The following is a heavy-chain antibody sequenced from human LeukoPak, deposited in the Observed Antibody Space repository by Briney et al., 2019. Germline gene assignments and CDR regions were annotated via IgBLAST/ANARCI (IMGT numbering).Heavy chain of an antibody. CDR2: LSHSGSS. Sequence: KPSETLSLTCTVSGGSVSSYYWSWIRRPPGRGLEWIAYLSHSGSSDSNPSLTSRVTTLVDTSKNQLSLKLTSVTAADTAVYYCARARYANAWYAFDIWGHGTMVTVSS. J-gene: IGHJ3*02. CDR1: GGSVSSYY. D-gene: IGHD2-2*01. CDR3: ARARYANAWYAFDI. V-gene: IGHV4-59*02.